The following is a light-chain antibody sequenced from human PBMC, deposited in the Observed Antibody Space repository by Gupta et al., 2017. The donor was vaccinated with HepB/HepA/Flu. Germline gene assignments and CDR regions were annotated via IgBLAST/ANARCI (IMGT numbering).Light chain of an antibody. CDR3: QQYYSTPPA. CDR1: QSVLYSSNNKNY. J-gene: IGKJ1*01. CDR2: WAS. Sequence: LVMTQSPDSLAVSLGERATINCKSSQSVLYSSNNKNYLAWYQQKPGQPPKLLIYWASTRESGVPDRFRGSGSGTDFTLTSSSLQAEDVAVYYCQQYYSTPPAFGQGTKVEIK. V-gene: IGKV4-1*01.